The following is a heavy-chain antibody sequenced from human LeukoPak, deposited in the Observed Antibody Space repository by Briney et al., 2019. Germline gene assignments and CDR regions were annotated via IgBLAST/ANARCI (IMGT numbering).Heavy chain of an antibody. J-gene: IGHJ4*02. CDR2: ISGSGGST. CDR1: GFAFSSYG. CDR3: AKGGSYYEDYFDY. Sequence: GGSLRLSCAASGFAFSSYGMSWVRQAPGKGLEWVSAISGSGGSTYYADSVKGRVTISRDNSKKTLYMEMKRLRAEDTGVYYCAKGGSYYEDYFDYWGQGTLVTVSS. D-gene: IGHD3-22*01. V-gene: IGHV3-23*01.